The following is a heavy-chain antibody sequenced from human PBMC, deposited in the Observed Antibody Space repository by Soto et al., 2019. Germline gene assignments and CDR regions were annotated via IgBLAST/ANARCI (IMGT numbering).Heavy chain of an antibody. J-gene: IGHJ5*02. CDR2: IYYSGST. Sequence: SETLSLTCTVSGGSISSSGYYWGWIRQPPGKGLEWIGSIYYSGSTYYNPSLKSRVTISVDTSKNQFSLKLSSVTAADTAVYYCATQDIVVGNNWFDPWGQGTLVTVSS. CDR3: ATQDIVVGNNWFDP. CDR1: GGSISSSGYY. D-gene: IGHD2-15*01. V-gene: IGHV4-39*01.